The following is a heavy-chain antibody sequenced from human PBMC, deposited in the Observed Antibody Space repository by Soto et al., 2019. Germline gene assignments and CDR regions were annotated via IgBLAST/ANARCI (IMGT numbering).Heavy chain of an antibody. CDR2: IKSKTHGGTT. D-gene: IGHD3-16*01. Sequence: EVQLVESGGGLVKPGGSLRLSCAASGFTFSNAWMIWVRQAPGKGLDWVGRIKSKTHGGTTDYAAPVNGRFTISRDDSKNTLYLQMNSLKTEDTAVYYCATRPTFSYVGPEKYLQHWGQGTLVTVSS. CDR1: GFTFSNAW. V-gene: IGHV3-15*01. CDR3: ATRPTFSYVGPEKYLQH. J-gene: IGHJ1*01.